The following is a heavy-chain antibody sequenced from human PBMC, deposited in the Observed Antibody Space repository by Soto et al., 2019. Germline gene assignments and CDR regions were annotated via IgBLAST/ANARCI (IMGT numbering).Heavy chain of an antibody. Sequence: GASVKVSCKASGYTFTSYGISWVRQAPGQGLEWIGWISAYNGNTNYAQKLQGRDTMTTDTSTSTAYMELRSLKSDDRAVFYCAANIVVKEYYYYYYGMDVWGQGTTVTVSS. V-gene: IGHV1-18*01. D-gene: IGHD3-22*01. CDR2: ISAYNGNT. CDR3: AANIVVKEYYYYYYGMDV. J-gene: IGHJ6*02. CDR1: GYTFTSYG.